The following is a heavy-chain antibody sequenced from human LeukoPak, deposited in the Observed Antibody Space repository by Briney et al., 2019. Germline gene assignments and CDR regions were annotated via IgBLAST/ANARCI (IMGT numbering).Heavy chain of an antibody. CDR2: IYYSGST. D-gene: IGHD3-10*01. J-gene: IGHJ4*02. Sequence: SETLSLTCTVSGGSINSYYWSWIRQPPGKGLEWIGNIYYSGSTNYNPSLKSRVTISVDTSKNQFSLKLSSVTAADTAVYYCARDMVRGVFDYWGQGTLVTVSS. CDR3: ARDMVRGVFDY. CDR1: GGSINSYY. V-gene: IGHV4-59*01.